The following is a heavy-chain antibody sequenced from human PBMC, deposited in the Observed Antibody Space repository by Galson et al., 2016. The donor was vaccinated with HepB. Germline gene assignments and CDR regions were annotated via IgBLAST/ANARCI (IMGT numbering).Heavy chain of an antibody. D-gene: IGHD6-13*01. V-gene: IGHV1-2*02. CDR1: GYTFTGYF. J-gene: IGHJ5*02. CDR3: ARDGQYNSGWSITYPWFDP. CDR2: INPNSGGT. Sequence: SVKVSCKASGYTFTGYFLHWVRQAPGQGLEWMGWINPNSGGTNYAQKFQGRVTMTRDTSISTAYMEMNRLTSNDTAVYYCARDGQYNSGWSITYPWFDPWGQGTLVTVSS.